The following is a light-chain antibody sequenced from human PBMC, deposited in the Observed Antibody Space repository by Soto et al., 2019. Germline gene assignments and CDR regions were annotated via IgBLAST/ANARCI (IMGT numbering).Light chain of an antibody. V-gene: IGLV2-14*01. CDR1: MLDVGAYNL. CDR2: EVR. CDR3: SSYTSKSSLI. Sequence: LTQPASVSGSPGQSITISCSLTMLDVGAYNLVSWYQQHPGRAPQLIIYEVRNRPSGISFRFSGSKSGNTASLTISGLQAEDEADYYCSSYTSKSSLIFGGGTKVTVL. J-gene: IGLJ2*01.